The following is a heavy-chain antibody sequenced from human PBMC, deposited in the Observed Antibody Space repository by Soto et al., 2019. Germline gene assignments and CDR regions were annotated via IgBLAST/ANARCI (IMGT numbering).Heavy chain of an antibody. CDR2: IYSGGST. CDR3: ARDLRYYDSSGYSAVNWFDP. CDR1: GFTVSSNY. J-gene: IGHJ5*02. D-gene: IGHD3-22*01. Sequence: PGGSLRLSCAASGFTVSSNYMSWVRQAPGKGLEWVSVIYSGGSTYYADSVKGRFTISRDNSKNTLYLQMNSLRAEDTAVYYCARDLRYYDSSGYSAVNWFDPWGQGTLVTVSS. V-gene: IGHV3-66*01.